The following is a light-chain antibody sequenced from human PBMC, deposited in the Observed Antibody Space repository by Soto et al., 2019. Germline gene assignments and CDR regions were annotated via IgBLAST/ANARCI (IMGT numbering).Light chain of an antibody. V-gene: IGKV3-15*01. CDR2: GAS. Sequence: IVMTQSPATLSVSPGQRATLSCRASLSVSSNLAWYQHKPGQAPRLLIYGASTRATGIPARFSGSGSGTEFTLTISSLQPDDSASYHCQQYDTYPWTFGQGTKVEI. J-gene: IGKJ1*01. CDR3: QQYDTYPWT. CDR1: LSVSSN.